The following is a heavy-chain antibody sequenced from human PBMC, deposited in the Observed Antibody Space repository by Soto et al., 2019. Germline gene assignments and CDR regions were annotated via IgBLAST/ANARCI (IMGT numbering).Heavy chain of an antibody. CDR3: ARGGGVNAIWNP. Sequence: QVHLVQSGGGVKQPGASVIVSCKTSGYSVTTYGISWVRQAPGQGLEWMGWISVYSGATTYAHNFRDRVTMSTDTLTATAHLDLRNLTSDDTAVYYCARGGGVNAIWNPWGQGTLVIVSS. V-gene: IGHV1-18*01. CDR2: ISVYSGAT. J-gene: IGHJ5*02. CDR1: GYSVTTYG. D-gene: IGHD2-21*01.